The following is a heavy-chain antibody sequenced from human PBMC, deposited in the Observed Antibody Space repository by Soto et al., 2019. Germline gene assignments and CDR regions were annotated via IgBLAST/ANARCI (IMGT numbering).Heavy chain of an antibody. CDR2: INAGNGNT. V-gene: IGHV1-3*01. CDR3: ARASYDLLTGITSLSYFDY. D-gene: IGHD3-9*01. Sequence: ASVKVSCKASGYTFTSYAMHWVRQAPGQRLEWMGWINAGNGNTKYSRKFQGRVTISRDTSASTVYMELSSLISEDTAVYFCARASYDLLTGITSLSYFDYWGQGTLVTVSS. J-gene: IGHJ4*02. CDR1: GYTFTSYA.